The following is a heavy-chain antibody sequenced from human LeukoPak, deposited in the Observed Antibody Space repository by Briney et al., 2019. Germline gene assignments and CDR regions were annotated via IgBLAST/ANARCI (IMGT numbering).Heavy chain of an antibody. D-gene: IGHD6-25*01. Sequence: GGSLRLSCAASGFTFSSYWMSWVRQAPGKGLEWGANIKQDGSEKYYVDSVKGRFTISRDNAKNSLYLQMNSLRAEDTAVYYCARDPRMIYSSGNFDYWGQGTLVTVSS. CDR3: ARDPRMIYSSGNFDY. V-gene: IGHV3-7*01. J-gene: IGHJ4*02. CDR2: IKQDGSEK. CDR1: GFTFSSYW.